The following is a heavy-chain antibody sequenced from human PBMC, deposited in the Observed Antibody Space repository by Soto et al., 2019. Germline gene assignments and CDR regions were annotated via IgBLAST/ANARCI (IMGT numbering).Heavy chain of an antibody. J-gene: IGHJ6*02. Sequence: QVQLVESGGGVVQPGRSLRLSCAASGFTFSSYAMHWVRQAPGKGLEWVAVISYDGSNKYYADSVKGRFIISRDNSKNTLYLQMNSLRAEDTAVYYCARDHVEWLLYGAGMDVWGQGTTVTVSS. CDR2: ISYDGSNK. V-gene: IGHV3-30-3*01. D-gene: IGHD3-3*01. CDR1: GFTFSSYA. CDR3: ARDHVEWLLYGAGMDV.